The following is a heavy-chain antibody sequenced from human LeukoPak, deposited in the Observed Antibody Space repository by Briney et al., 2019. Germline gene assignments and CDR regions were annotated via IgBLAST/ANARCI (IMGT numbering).Heavy chain of an antibody. V-gene: IGHV4-34*01. Sequence: SETLSLTCGVYGGSFSGYFLSWIRQPPGKGLEWIGEINNSGSTNYNPSLKSRVTISVDTSKNHFSLRVTSVTAADTAVYYCARGRWNGESEYRGQGTLVTVSS. CDR2: INNSGST. J-gene: IGHJ4*02. CDR1: GGSFSGYF. CDR3: ARGRWNGESEY. D-gene: IGHD1-1*01.